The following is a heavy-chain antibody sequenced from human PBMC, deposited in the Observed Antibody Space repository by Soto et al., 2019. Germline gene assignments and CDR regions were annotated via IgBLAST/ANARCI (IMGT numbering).Heavy chain of an antibody. V-gene: IGHV3-23*01. CDR3: VKYTVTEALGES. CDR1: GFTFSSYA. J-gene: IGHJ5*02. CDR2: VSRAGTYT. Sequence: EVQLLESGGDVVRPGGSLRLSCAASGFTFSSYAMGWVRQAPGKGLEWVGGVSRAGTYTFYEDSVRGRFSSSRDNSRVTVDLYMNALRGDDTGVYFCVKYTVTEALGESWGQGTLVSVSS. D-gene: IGHD3-16*01.